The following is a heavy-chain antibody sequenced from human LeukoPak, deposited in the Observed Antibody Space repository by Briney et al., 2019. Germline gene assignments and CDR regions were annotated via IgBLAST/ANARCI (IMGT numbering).Heavy chain of an antibody. CDR1: GFTFSSYW. CDR3: VRRREQVSFISRRKDQSFDY. J-gene: IGHJ4*02. CDR2: IKQDGSEK. V-gene: IGHV3-7*01. D-gene: IGHD1-14*01. Sequence: GGSLRLSCAASGFTFSSYWMSWVRQAPGKGLEWVANIKQDGSEKYYVDSVKGRFTISRDNAKNSLYLQMNSLRAEDTAVYYCVRRREQVSFISRRKDQSFDYWGQGTLVTVSS.